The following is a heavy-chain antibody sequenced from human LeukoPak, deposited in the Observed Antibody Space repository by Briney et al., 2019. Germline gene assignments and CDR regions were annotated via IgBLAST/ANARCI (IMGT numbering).Heavy chain of an antibody. CDR2: ISAYNGNT. D-gene: IGHD7-27*01. Sequence: ASVKVSCKASGYTLTSYDINWVRQAPAQGLEWVGWISAYNGNTNYAQKLQGRVTMTTDTSTSTAYMELRSLRSDDTAVYYCAREVTGDGSVVALDFDYWGQGTLVTVPS. CDR1: GYTLTSYD. CDR3: AREVTGDGSVVALDFDY. J-gene: IGHJ4*02. V-gene: IGHV1-18*01.